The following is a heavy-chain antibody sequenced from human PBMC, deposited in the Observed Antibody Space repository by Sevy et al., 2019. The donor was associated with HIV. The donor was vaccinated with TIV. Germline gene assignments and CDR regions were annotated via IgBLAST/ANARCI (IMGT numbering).Heavy chain of an antibody. D-gene: IGHD4-17*01. CDR2: ISTYNGNT. Sequence: ASVKVSCKASGYPFTSFGLTWVRQAPGQGLQWLGWISTYNGNTYYAPNLQGRLTMTADTSTSTVYMDLRSLRSDDTAVYYCARDGDYGDYLWFESWGQGTPVTVSS. V-gene: IGHV1-18*01. CDR1: GYPFTSFG. CDR3: ARDGDYGDYLWFES. J-gene: IGHJ5*01.